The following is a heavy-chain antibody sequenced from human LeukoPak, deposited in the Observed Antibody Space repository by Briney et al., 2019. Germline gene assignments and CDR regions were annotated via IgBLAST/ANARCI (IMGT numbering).Heavy chain of an antibody. D-gene: IGHD3-22*01. Sequence: GGSLRLSCAASGFTFSSYSMNWVRQAPGKGLEWVSSISSSSSYICYADSVKGRFTISRDNAKNSLYLQMNSLRAEDTAVYYCARDPMKSGYWGQGTLVTVSS. CDR3: ARDPMKSGY. CDR2: ISSSSSYI. J-gene: IGHJ4*02. V-gene: IGHV3-21*01. CDR1: GFTFSSYS.